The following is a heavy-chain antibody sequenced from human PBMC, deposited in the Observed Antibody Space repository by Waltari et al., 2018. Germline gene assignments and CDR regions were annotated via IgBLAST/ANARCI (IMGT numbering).Heavy chain of an antibody. CDR2: IIPIFGTA. D-gene: IGHD5-12*01. CDR3: AVRDGYNNKDY. CDR1: GGTFSSYA. J-gene: IGHJ4*02. Sequence: QVQLVQSGAEVQKPGSPVKVSCQASGGTFSSYAISWVRQAPGQGLEWMGGIIPIFGTANYAQKFQGRVTITADESTSTAYTELSSLRAEDTAVYYCAVRDGYNNKDYWGQGTLVTVSS. V-gene: IGHV1-69*01.